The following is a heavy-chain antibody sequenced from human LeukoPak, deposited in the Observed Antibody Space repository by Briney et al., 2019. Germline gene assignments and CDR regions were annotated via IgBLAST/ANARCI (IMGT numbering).Heavy chain of an antibody. D-gene: IGHD3-22*01. CDR2: ITSRGEST. Sequence: GGSLRLSCAASGFTFSIYAMSWVRQAPGKGLQWVSSITSRGESTWYVDSVKGRFTITRDDSENTLYLQMHSLRAEDTAVYYCARDRPNYYGSDGHYYRRDGDYWGRGTLVSVSS. V-gene: IGHV3-23*01. CDR3: ARDRPNYYGSDGHYYRRDGDY. J-gene: IGHJ4*02. CDR1: GFTFSIYA.